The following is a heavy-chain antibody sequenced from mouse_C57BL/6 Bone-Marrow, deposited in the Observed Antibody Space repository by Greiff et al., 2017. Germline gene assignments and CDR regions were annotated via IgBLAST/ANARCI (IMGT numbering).Heavy chain of an antibody. CDR2: IHPNSGST. J-gene: IGHJ4*01. CDR3: AREGYYYGSSYLYYYAMDY. V-gene: IGHV1-64*01. Sequence: VQLQQPGAELVKPGASVKLSCKASGYTFTSYWMHWVKQRPGQGLEWIGMIHPNSGSTNYNEKFKSKVILTVDKSSSTAYMQLSSLTSEGSAVYYCAREGYYYGSSYLYYYAMDYWGQGTSVTVSS. CDR1: GYTFTSYW. D-gene: IGHD1-1*01.